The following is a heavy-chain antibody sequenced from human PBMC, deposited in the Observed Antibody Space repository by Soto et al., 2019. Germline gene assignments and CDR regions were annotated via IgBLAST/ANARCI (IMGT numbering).Heavy chain of an antibody. D-gene: IGHD3-10*01. CDR3: ARVVGFCARGYYFGS. CDR2: IIHIFRTP. J-gene: IGHJ4*02. Sequence: ASVKVSCKASGGTFSNYALSWVRQAPGQGLQWMGGIIHIFRTPNYAQEFQGRVTVTADESTNTAYMELSSLRSEDTAVYFCARVVGFCARGYYFGSLGRGTLITVSS. CDR1: GGTFSNYA. V-gene: IGHV1-69*13.